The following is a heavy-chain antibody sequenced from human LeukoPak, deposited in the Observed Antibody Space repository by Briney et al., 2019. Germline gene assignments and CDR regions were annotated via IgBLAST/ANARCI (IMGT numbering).Heavy chain of an antibody. CDR2: MNPNTGGT. V-gene: IGHV1-2*02. Sequence: GASVKVSCRTSGYTFTDFYIHWVRQAPGQGLEWMGWMNPNTGGTDYAQKFQGRVTMTRDTSISTAYMELSRLRSDDTAVYYCARGAVAGTDYWGQGTLVIVSS. D-gene: IGHD6-19*01. CDR3: ARGAVAGTDY. J-gene: IGHJ4*02. CDR1: GYTFTDFY.